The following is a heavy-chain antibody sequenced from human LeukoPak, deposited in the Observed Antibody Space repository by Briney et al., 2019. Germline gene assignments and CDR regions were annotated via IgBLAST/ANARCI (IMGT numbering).Heavy chain of an antibody. D-gene: IGHD3-3*01. CDR1: GFTFSSYA. Sequence: AGGSLRLSCAASGFTFSSYAMSWVRQAPGKGLEWVSAISGSGGSTYYADSVKGRFTISRDHSKNTLYMQMNSLRAEGTAVFLFGKLWYCEFWSGPNWFDPWGQGTLVTVSS. CDR3: GKLWYCEFWSGPNWFDP. CDR2: ISGSGGST. V-gene: IGHV3-23*01. J-gene: IGHJ5*02.